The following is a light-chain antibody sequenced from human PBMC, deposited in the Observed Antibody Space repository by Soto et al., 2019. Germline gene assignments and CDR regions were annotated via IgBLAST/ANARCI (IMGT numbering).Light chain of an antibody. CDR2: EVS. V-gene: IGLV2-14*01. J-gene: IGLJ1*01. Sequence: QSALTQPASVSGSPGQSITISCTGTSSDVGGYNYVSWYQQHPGKAPKLMIYEVSNRPSGVSNRFSGSKSGNTASLTISGLXAEDEADYYCSSYTSSSTLGVFGTGTKVTLL. CDR1: SSDVGGYNY. CDR3: SSYTSSSTLGV.